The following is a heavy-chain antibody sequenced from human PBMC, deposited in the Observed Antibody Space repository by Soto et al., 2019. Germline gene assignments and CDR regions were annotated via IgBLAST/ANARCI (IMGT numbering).Heavy chain of an antibody. CDR3: ARSPLLRYFDWLAD. D-gene: IGHD3-9*01. CDR2: IIPILGIA. V-gene: IGHV1-69*02. CDR1: GGTFSSYT. J-gene: IGHJ4*02. Sequence: SVKVSCKASGGTFSSYTISWVRQAPGQGLEWMGRIIPILGIANYAQKFQGRVTITADKSTSTAYMELSSLRSEDTAVYYCARSPLLRYFDWLADWGQGTLVTVSS.